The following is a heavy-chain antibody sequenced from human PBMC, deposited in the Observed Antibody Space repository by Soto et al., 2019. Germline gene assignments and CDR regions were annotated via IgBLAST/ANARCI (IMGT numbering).Heavy chain of an antibody. CDR2: ISAYNGNT. J-gene: IGHJ4*02. Sequence: ASVKVSCKASGYTFTSYGISWVRQAPGQGLEWMGWISAYNGNTNYAQKLQGRVTMTTDTSTSTAYMELRSLRSDDTAVYYCARSLEWLSNAYYFDYWGQGTLVTVSS. CDR1: GYTFTSYG. CDR3: ARSLEWLSNAYYFDY. D-gene: IGHD3-3*01. V-gene: IGHV1-18*01.